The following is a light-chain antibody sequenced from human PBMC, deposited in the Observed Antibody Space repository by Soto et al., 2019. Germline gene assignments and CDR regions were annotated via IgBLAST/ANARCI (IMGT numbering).Light chain of an antibody. CDR3: QVSHSGSDHYV. CDR2: GDT. Sequence: SAELTQPPPESEAPGQTARITGGGNIIDGKSRHWYQQKPGQAPVLSVYGDTDRPSGIRGGFSGANCGIAATLTISRVEAGDETDYSFQVSHSGSDHYVFGGGRKGPGL. CDR1: IIDGKS. V-gene: IGLV3-21*02. J-gene: IGLJ1*01.